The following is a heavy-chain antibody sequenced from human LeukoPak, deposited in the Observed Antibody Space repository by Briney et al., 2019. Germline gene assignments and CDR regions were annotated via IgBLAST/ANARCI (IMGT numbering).Heavy chain of an antibody. V-gene: IGHV3-30*04. J-gene: IGHJ4*02. D-gene: IGHD6-19*01. CDR3: ARDRISGGGWSPGVDL. CDR1: GFTFSSYP. CDR2: ISYDGSNK. Sequence: PGGSLRLSCAASGFTFSSYPMQWVRQAPGKGLEWVAVISYDGSNKYYTDSVKSRFTISRDNSKNTLYLEMNSLRAEDTAVCYCARDRISGGGWSPGVDLWGQGTLVAVST.